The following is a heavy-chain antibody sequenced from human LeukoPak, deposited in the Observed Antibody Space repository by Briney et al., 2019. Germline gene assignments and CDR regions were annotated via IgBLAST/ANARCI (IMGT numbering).Heavy chain of an antibody. Sequence: ASVTASCKASGYTFFNNYIHWVRQAPGQGLEWMGIINPAGGSTSYAQKFQGRVTLTRDTSTSTVFMELSSLTSEDTAVYYCAREFRYSFDSSGYSLGLDHWGQGTLVTVSS. J-gene: IGHJ5*02. D-gene: IGHD3-22*01. CDR3: AREFRYSFDSSGYSLGLDH. CDR1: GYTFFNNY. CDR2: INPAGGST. V-gene: IGHV1-46*01.